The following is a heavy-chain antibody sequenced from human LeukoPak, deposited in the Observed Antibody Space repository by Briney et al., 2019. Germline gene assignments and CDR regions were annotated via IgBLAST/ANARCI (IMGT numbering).Heavy chain of an antibody. CDR2: ISGSGGST. CDR1: GFTFSSYA. Sequence: GGSLRLSCAASGFTFSSYAMSWVRQAPGKGLEWVSAISGSGGSTYYADSVKGRFTISRGNSKNPLYLQMNSLRAEDTAVYYCAKAGYGYSYGVFDYWGQGTLVTVSS. J-gene: IGHJ4*02. D-gene: IGHD5-18*01. V-gene: IGHV3-23*01. CDR3: AKAGYGYSYGVFDY.